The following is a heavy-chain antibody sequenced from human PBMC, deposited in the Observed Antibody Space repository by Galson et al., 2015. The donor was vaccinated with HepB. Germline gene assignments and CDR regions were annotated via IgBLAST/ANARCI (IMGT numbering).Heavy chain of an antibody. V-gene: IGHV1-2*02. CDR1: GYTFTGYY. CDR3: AREGYYYDSSGYYY. Sequence: SVKVSCKASGYTFTGYYMHWVRQAPGQGLEWMGWINPNSGGTNYAQKFQGRVTMTRDTSISTAYMELSRLRSDDTAVYYCAREGYYYDSSGYYYWGQGTLVTVSS. CDR2: INPNSGGT. J-gene: IGHJ4*02. D-gene: IGHD3-22*01.